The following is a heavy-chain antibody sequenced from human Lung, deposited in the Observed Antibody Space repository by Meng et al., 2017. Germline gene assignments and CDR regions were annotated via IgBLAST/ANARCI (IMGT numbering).Heavy chain of an antibody. Sequence: VALGWFGGGLFMPWGSVRSSCAASVFSFSTHWMHWVHQAPGKGREWVSRITGDGSSTIYAASVQGRFTMSRDNAKNTLSMQMNSLRAEDTAVYYCARGGVTTDDWGQGTLVTVSS. CDR3: ARGGVTTDD. J-gene: IGHJ4*02. D-gene: IGHD4-17*01. CDR1: VFSFSTHW. V-gene: IGHV3-74*01. CDR2: ITGDGSST.